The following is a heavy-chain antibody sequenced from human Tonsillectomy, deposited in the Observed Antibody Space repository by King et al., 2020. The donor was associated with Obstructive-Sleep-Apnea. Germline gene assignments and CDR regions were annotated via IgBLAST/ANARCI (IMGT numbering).Heavy chain of an antibody. D-gene: IGHD4-23*01. CDR3: AKGRGNSYYYYYGMDV. J-gene: IGHJ6*02. V-gene: IGHV3-23*04. CDR2: MSGSGGST. CDR1: GFTFSSYA. Sequence: VQLVESGGGLVQPGGSLRLSCAASGFTFSSYAISWVRQAPGKGLEWVSAMSGSGGSTYYADSVKGRFTISRDNSKNTLYLQMNSLRAEDTAVYYCAKGRGNSYYYYYGMDVWGQGTTVTVSS.